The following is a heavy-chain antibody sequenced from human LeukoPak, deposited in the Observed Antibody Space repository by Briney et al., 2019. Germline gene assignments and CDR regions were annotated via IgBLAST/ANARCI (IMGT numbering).Heavy chain of an antibody. Sequence: GGSLRLSCAASGFTFSSYAMSWVRQAPGKGLEWVSAISGSGGSTYYADSVKGRFTISRDNSKNTLYPQMNSLRAEDTAVYYCAKRGYSGYVFDYWGQGTLVTVSS. CDR1: GFTFSSYA. CDR3: AKRGYSGYVFDY. D-gene: IGHD5-12*01. V-gene: IGHV3-23*01. J-gene: IGHJ4*02. CDR2: ISGSGGST.